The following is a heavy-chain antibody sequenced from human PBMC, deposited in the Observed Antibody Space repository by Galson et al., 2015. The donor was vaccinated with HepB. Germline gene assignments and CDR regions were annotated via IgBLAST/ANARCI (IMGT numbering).Heavy chain of an antibody. CDR3: ARDPIAVAGGYYYYGMDV. V-gene: IGHV3-74*01. CDR1: GFTFSSYW. J-gene: IGHJ6*02. Sequence: SLRLSCAASGFTFSSYWMHWVRQAPGKGLVWVSRINSDGSSTSYADSVKGRFTISRDNAKNTLYLHMNSLRAEDTAVYYCARDPIAVAGGYYYYGMDVWGQGTTVTVSS. CDR2: INSDGSST. D-gene: IGHD6-19*01.